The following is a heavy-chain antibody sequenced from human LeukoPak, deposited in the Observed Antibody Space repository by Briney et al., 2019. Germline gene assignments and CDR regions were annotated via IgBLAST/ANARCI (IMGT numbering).Heavy chain of an antibody. CDR2: INQDGSEK. V-gene: IGHV3-7*03. D-gene: IGHD2-21*01. CDR3: AGRTFGGESPAFDY. Sequence: GGSLGLSCAASGFTFRSSWMNWFRQSSGKGLEWVANINQDGSEKYYVDSVKGRFTISRDNAKNSLYLQMSSLRAEDTAIYYCAGRTFGGESPAFDYWGQGTLVTVSS. CDR1: GFTFRSSW. J-gene: IGHJ4*02.